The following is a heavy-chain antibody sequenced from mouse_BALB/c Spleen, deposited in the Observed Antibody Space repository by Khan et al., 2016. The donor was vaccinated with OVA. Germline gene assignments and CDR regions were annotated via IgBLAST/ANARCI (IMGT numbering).Heavy chain of an antibody. V-gene: IGHV1-77*01. CDR1: GYTFTDYS. Sequence: QVQLQQSGAELARPGASVKLSCKASGYTFTDYSINWVKQRTGQGLEWIGEISPGSGDTYYNEKFKGKATLTADKSSSPAYMQLSSLTSEAAAVYFCARRNYFGYTFAYWGQGTLVTVSA. CDR2: ISPGSGDT. J-gene: IGHJ3*01. D-gene: IGHD1-2*01. CDR3: ARRNYFGYTFAY.